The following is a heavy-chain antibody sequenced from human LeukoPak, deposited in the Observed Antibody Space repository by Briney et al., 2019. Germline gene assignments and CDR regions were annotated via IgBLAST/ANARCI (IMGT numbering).Heavy chain of an antibody. CDR1: GYTFTSYG. D-gene: IGHD3-10*01. Sequence: GASVKVSCKASGYTFTSYGISWVRQAHGQGLEWMGWISAYNGNTNYAQKLQGRVTMTTDTSTSTAYMELRSLRSDDTAVYYCARDIGGLALDQTGGTYYYYGMDVWGQGTTVTVSS. CDR3: ARDIGGLALDQTGGTYYYYGMDV. CDR2: ISAYNGNT. J-gene: IGHJ6*02. V-gene: IGHV1-18*01.